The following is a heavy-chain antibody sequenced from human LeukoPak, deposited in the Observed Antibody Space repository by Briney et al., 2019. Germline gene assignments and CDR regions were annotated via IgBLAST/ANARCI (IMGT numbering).Heavy chain of an antibody. CDR3: ARDPQWEPNVGFDY. J-gene: IGHJ4*02. Sequence: VASVKVSCKASGYTFTGYYMHWVRQAPGQGLEWMGWINPSSGGTNYAQKFQGRVTMTRDTSISTAYMELSSLRSDDTAVYYCARDPQWEPNVGFDYWGQGTLVTVSS. CDR2: INPSSGGT. CDR1: GYTFTGYY. V-gene: IGHV1-2*02. D-gene: IGHD1-26*01.